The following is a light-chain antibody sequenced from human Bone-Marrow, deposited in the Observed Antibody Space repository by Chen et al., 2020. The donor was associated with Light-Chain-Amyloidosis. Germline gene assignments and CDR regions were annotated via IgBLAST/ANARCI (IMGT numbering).Light chain of an antibody. V-gene: IGKV3-15*01. J-gene: IGKJ4*01. Sequence: EIVVPQSSPPPPASPGERATPPCRASQSVSSNLAWYQQKPGQAPRLLIYGASTRATGIPARFSGSGSGTEFTLTISSLQSEDFAVYYCQQYNNWPPLTFGGGTKVEIK. CDR1: QSVSSN. CDR3: QQYNNWPPLT. CDR2: GAS.